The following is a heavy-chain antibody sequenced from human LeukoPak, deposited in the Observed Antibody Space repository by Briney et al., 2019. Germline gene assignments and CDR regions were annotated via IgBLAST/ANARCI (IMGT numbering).Heavy chain of an antibody. CDR3: ARVNDIAAADYDAFDI. CDR2: IRYDGSNK. Sequence: GRSLRLSCAASGFTFSSYGMHWVRQAPGKGLEWVAFIRYDGSNKYYADSVKGRFTISRDNSKNSLYLQMNSLRAEDTAVYYCARVNDIAAADYDAFDIWGQGTMVTVSS. D-gene: IGHD6-13*01. CDR1: GFTFSSYG. J-gene: IGHJ3*02. V-gene: IGHV3-33*08.